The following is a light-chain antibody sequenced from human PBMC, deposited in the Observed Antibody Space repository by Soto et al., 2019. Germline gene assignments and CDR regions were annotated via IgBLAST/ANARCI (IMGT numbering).Light chain of an antibody. CDR3: QTWDTGIRVV. V-gene: IGLV4-69*01. CDR1: SGHISYA. CDR2: LNIDGSH. Sequence: QLVLTQSPSASASLGASVKLTCTLSSGHISYAIAWHQQQPEKGPRYLMKLNIDGSHSKGDGIPDRFSGSSSGAERYLTISSLQSEDEADYYCQTWDTGIRVVFGGGTKRTVL. J-gene: IGLJ2*01.